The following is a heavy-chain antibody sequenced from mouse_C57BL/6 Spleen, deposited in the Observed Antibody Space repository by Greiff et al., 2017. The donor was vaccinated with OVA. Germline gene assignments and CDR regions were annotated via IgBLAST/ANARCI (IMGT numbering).Heavy chain of an antibody. J-gene: IGHJ1*03. V-gene: IGHV1-59*01. CDR3: ARGPPTVVARGYFDV. Sequence: QVQLKQPGAELVRPGTSVKLSCKASGYTFTSYWMHWVKQRPGQGLEWIGVIDPSDSYTNYNQKFKGKATLTVDTSSSTAYMQLSSLTSEDSAVYYCARGPPTVVARGYFDVWGTGTTVTVSS. CDR1: GYTFTSYW. D-gene: IGHD1-1*01. CDR2: IDPSDSYT.